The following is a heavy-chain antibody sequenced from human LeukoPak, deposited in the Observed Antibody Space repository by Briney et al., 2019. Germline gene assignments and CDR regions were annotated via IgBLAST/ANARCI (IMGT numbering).Heavy chain of an antibody. V-gene: IGHV3-73*01. CDR1: GFTFSGSA. CDR3: PPDFWSGFPSG. D-gene: IGHD3-3*01. CDR2: IKSKANNYAP. Sequence: GGSLKLSCAASGFTFSGSAMLWVRQASGQGLVWFGRIKSKANNYAPAYAASVKGRFTISRDDSKNTAYLQMNSLKTEDTAVYYCPPDFWSGFPSGWGQGTLVTVSS. J-gene: IGHJ4*02.